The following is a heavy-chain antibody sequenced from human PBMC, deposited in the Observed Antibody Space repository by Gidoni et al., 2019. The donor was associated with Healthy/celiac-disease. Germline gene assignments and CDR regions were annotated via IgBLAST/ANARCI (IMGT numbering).Heavy chain of an antibody. J-gene: IGHJ6*03. CDR3: TRGGYSHYYYYMDV. Sequence: EVQLVESGGGVVKPGRSLRLSCTASGFTFGDNAMRWVRQAPGKGLEWVGFIRSKAYGGTTEYAASVKGRFTISRDDSKSIDYLQMNSLKTEDTAVYYCTRGGYSHYYYYMDVWGKGTTVTVSS. CDR2: IRSKAYGGTT. D-gene: IGHD5-18*01. CDR1: GFTFGDNA. V-gene: IGHV3-49*04.